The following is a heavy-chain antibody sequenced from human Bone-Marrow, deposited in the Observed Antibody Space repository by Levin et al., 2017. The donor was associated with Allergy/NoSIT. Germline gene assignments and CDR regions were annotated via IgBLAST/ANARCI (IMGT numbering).Heavy chain of an antibody. V-gene: IGHV3-23*01. CDR2: MTDSGET. J-gene: IGHJ4*02. CDR3: AKVIRAGYQTTNFDY. CDR1: GFTFSNYA. Sequence: GGSLRLSCAASGFTFSNYAMSWVRQAPGKGLEWVSAMTDSGETHYADSVKGRFTISRDNSKNTLFLQMSSLRAEDTAVYYCAKVIRAGYQTTNFDYWGQGTLVTVSS. D-gene: IGHD3-9*01.